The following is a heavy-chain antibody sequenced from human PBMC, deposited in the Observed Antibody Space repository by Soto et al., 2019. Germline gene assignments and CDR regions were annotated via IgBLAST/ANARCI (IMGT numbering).Heavy chain of an antibody. CDR3: ARAVAVPADFDY. CDR1: GYTFTGYA. D-gene: IGHD6-19*01. Sequence: QVQLVQSGAEEKKPGPSVKVSCKASGYTFTGYAMHWVRQAPGQRLEWMGWINAGNGNTKYSQKFQGRVTITRDTSASTAYMDLSSLRTEDTAVYYCARAVAVPADFDYWGQGTLVTVSS. J-gene: IGHJ4*02. V-gene: IGHV1-3*05. CDR2: INAGNGNT.